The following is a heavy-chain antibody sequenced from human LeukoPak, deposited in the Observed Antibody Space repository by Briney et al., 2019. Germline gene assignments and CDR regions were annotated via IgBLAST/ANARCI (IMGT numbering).Heavy chain of an antibody. CDR1: GFTFTTYS. Sequence: GGSLRLSCEASGFTFTTYSMNWVRQAPGKGLEWVSSISSTIVYTYYADSVKGRFTISRGNANNSLFLQMNSLRAEDTAVYYCARVYGSGPFYYYGMDVWGQGTTVTVSS. V-gene: IGHV3-21*01. D-gene: IGHD3-10*01. J-gene: IGHJ6*02. CDR2: ISSTIVYT. CDR3: ARVYGSGPFYYYGMDV.